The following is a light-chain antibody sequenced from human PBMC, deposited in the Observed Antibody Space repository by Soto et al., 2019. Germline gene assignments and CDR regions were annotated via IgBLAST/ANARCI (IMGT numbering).Light chain of an antibody. CDR2: DVS. V-gene: IGLV2-11*01. Sequence: QSVLTQPASVSGSPGQSISISCTGTSSDVGSYNLVSWYQQHPGKAPKLMIYDVSKRPSGVPDRFSGSKSGNTASLTISGLQAEDEADYYCCSYAGSYTHYVFGTGTKLTVL. J-gene: IGLJ1*01. CDR1: SSDVGSYNL. CDR3: CSYAGSYTHYV.